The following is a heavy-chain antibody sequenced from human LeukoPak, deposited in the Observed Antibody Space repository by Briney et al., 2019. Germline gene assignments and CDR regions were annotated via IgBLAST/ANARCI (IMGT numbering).Heavy chain of an antibody. Sequence: GSSVKVSCKASGGTFSSYAISWVRQAPGQGLEWMGRIIPIFVTANYAQKFQGRVTITTDESTSTAYMELSSLRSEDTAVYYCARDFGGSYYGYYYYMDVWGKGTTVTVSS. V-gene: IGHV1-69*05. CDR3: ARDFGGSYYGYYYYMDV. J-gene: IGHJ6*03. CDR2: IIPIFVTA. CDR1: GGTFSSYA. D-gene: IGHD1-26*01.